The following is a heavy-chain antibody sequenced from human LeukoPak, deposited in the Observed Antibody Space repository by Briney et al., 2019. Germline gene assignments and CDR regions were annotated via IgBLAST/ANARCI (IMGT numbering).Heavy chain of an antibody. Sequence: PSETLSLTCTVSGGSISSYYWSWIRQPPGKGLEWIGYIYYSGSTNYNPSLKSRVTISVDTSKNQFSLKLSSVTAADTAVYYCARVLAAPRYYYYYYMDVWGKGTTVTVSS. CDR3: ARVLAAPRYYYYYYMDV. D-gene: IGHD3-3*02. J-gene: IGHJ6*03. CDR1: GGSISSYY. CDR2: IYYSGST. V-gene: IGHV4-59*01.